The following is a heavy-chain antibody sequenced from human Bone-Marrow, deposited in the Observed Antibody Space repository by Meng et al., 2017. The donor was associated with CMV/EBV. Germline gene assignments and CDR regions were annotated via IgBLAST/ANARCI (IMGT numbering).Heavy chain of an antibody. J-gene: IGHJ4*02. CDR3: ARGRRVTRYRGNYFDY. CDR1: GGSVSSGSYY. Sequence: SETLSLTCTVSGGSVSSGSYYWSWIRQPPGKGLEWIGEINHSGSTNYNPSLKSRVTISVDTSKNQFSLKLSSVTAADTAVYYCARGRRVTRYRGNYFDYWGQGTLVTVSS. D-gene: IGHD4-11*01. V-gene: IGHV4-61*01. CDR2: INHSGST.